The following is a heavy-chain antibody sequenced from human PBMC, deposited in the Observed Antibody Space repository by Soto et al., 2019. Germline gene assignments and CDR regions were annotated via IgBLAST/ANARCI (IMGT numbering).Heavy chain of an antibody. CDR1: GGSISSGDYY. CDR2: IYYSGST. CDR3: ARRGTMTVVAPFDD. V-gene: IGHV4-30-4*01. J-gene: IGHJ4*02. Sequence: GKPSETLSLTCTVSGGSISSGDYYWSWVRQPPGKGLEWIGYIYYSGSTYYNPSLKSRISISVDTTKNQFSLNLSSVTAADTAVYYCARRGTMTVVAPFDDWGQGTLVTVSS. D-gene: IGHD3-22*01.